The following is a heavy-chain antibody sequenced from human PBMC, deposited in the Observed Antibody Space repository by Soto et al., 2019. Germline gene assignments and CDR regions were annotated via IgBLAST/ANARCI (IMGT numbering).Heavy chain of an antibody. V-gene: IGHV3-23*01. CDR1: GFTFSSYA. J-gene: IGHJ6*02. D-gene: IGHD3-16*01. Sequence: EVQLLESGGGLVQPGGSLSLSCAASGFTFSSYAMSWVRQAPGKGLEWVSAISGSGGSTYYADSVKGRFTISRDNSKNTLYLQMNSLRAEDTAVYYCAKTLILLPYYYYYGMDVWGQGTTVTVSS. CDR3: AKTLILLPYYYYYGMDV. CDR2: ISGSGGST.